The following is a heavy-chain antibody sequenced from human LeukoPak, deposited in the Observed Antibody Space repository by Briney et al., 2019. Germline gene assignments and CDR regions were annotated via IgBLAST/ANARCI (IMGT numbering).Heavy chain of an antibody. D-gene: IGHD2-15*01. CDR1: GFTFSSYA. CDR2: ISGSGGST. V-gene: IGHV3-23*01. CDR3: ARGDFSGGYCYDY. Sequence: GSLRLSCAASGFTFSSYAMSWVRQAPGKGLEWVSAISGSGGSTYYADSVKGRFTISRDNSKNTLYLQMNSLRAEDTAVYYCARGDFSGGYCYDYWGQGTLVTVSS. J-gene: IGHJ4*02.